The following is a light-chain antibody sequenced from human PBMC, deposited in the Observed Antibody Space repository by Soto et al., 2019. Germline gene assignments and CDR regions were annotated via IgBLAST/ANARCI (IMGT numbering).Light chain of an antibody. J-gene: IGKJ2*01. CDR3: QKFDNVPYT. CDR1: QDISTY. CDR2: DAS. Sequence: IQLTQSPSSLSASVGDRVTITCQASQDISTYLNWYHQKPGKVPELLIYDASNLRTGVPSRFSGSGYGTHFTFTISSLQPEDSATYYCQKFDNVPYTFGQGTKLEIK. V-gene: IGKV1-33*01.